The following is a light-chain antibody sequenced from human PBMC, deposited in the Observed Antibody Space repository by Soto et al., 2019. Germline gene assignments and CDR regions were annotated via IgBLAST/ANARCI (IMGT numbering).Light chain of an antibody. J-gene: IGLJ2*01. Sequence: QSVLTQPPSASGTPGQRVTISCSGSNSNIGSNNVNWYQHLPGTAPKLLIYSNNQRPSGVPERFSGSKSGTSASLAISGLQSEDEADYYCAAWDDSLNGYVLFGGGTKLNVL. CDR2: SNN. CDR1: NSNIGSNN. V-gene: IGLV1-44*01. CDR3: AAWDDSLNGYVL.